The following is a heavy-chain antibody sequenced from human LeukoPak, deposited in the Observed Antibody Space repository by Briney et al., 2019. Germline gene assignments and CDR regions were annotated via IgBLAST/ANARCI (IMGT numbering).Heavy chain of an antibody. J-gene: IGHJ4*03. CDR3: AAVVSPGVVAGMTHDY. V-gene: IGHV1-58*01. Sequence: TSVRDSRKASGFTFTSSAVQWVRQARGQRLEWIGWIVVGSGNTNYAQKFQERVTITRDMSTSTAYMELSSLRSEDTAVYYCAAVVSPGVVAGMTHDYWGRGTRVTVSS. D-gene: IGHD2-15*01. CDR1: GFTFTSSA. CDR2: IVVGSGNT.